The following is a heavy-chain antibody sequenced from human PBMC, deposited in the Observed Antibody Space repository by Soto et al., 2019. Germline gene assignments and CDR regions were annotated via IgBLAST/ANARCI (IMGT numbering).Heavy chain of an antibody. J-gene: IGHJ4*02. V-gene: IGHV4-30-2*01. D-gene: IGHD6-6*01. CDR3: ARVWGSSSPIFDY. CDR2: IYHSGRT. CDR1: GGSISSGGYS. Sequence: QLQLQESGSGLVKPSQTLSLTCAVSGGSISSGGYSWSWIRQPPGKGLEWIGYIYHSGRTYYTPSLKSRVTISVDRSNNQFSLKLSSVTAADTAVYYCARVWGSSSPIFDYWGQGTLVTVSS.